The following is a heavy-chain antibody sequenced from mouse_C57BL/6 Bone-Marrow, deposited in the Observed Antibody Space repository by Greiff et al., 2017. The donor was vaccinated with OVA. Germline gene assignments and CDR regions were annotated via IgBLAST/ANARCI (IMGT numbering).Heavy chain of an antibody. D-gene: IGHD2-3*01. CDR3: ARDSPIYDGYYGVAY. Sequence: EVKVVESGGGLVKPGGSLKLSCAASGFTFSSYAMSWVRQTPEKRLEWVATISDGGSYTYYPDNVKGRFTISRDNAKNNLYLQMSHLKSEDTAMYYCARDSPIYDGYYGVAYWGQGTLVTVSA. CDR1: GFTFSSYA. CDR2: ISDGGSYT. V-gene: IGHV5-4*01. J-gene: IGHJ3*01.